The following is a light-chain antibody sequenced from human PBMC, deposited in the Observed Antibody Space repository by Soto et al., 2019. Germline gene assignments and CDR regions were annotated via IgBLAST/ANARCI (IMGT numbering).Light chain of an antibody. CDR1: SSNIGAGFD. Sequence: QSVLTQPPSVSGAPGQRVTISCTGSSSNIGAGFDVHWYQQLPGTAPKLLIYANGNRPSGVPDRFSGSKSGASASLAITGLQAEDEADYYCQSYDSSLVVFGGGTQLTVL. CDR3: QSYDSSLVV. J-gene: IGLJ2*01. V-gene: IGLV1-40*01. CDR2: ANG.